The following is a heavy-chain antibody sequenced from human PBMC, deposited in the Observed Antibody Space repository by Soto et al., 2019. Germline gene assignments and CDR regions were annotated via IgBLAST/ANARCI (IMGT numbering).Heavy chain of an antibody. V-gene: IGHV4-4*02. CDR2: IYHSGST. CDR3: ATNYYDSSGYYYRMNDY. Sequence: SETLSLTCAVSGGSISSSNWWSWVRQPPGKGLEWIGEIYHSGSTNYNPSLKSRVTISVDKSKNQFSLKLSSVTAADTAVYYCATNYYDSSGYYYRMNDYWGQGTLVTVSS. D-gene: IGHD3-22*01. J-gene: IGHJ4*02. CDR1: GGSISSSNW.